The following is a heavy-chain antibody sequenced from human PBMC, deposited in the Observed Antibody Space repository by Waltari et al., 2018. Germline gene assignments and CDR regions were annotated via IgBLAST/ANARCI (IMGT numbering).Heavy chain of an antibody. CDR3: AKDLGLWWPDDAFDI. CDR2: IRYDGSNK. J-gene: IGHJ3*02. D-gene: IGHD2-21*01. CDR1: GFTFSSYG. V-gene: IGHV3-30*02. Sequence: QVQLVESGGGVVQPGGSLRLSCAASGFTFSSYGMHWVRQAPGKGLEWVAFIRYDGSNKDYADSVKGRFTISRDNSKNTLYLQMNSLRAEDTAVYYCAKDLGLWWPDDAFDIWGQGTMVTVSS.